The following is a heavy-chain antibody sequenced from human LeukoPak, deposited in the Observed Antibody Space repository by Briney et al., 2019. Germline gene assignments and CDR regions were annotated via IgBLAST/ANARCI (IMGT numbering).Heavy chain of an antibody. V-gene: IGHV3-11*01. CDR2: ISHSGRTM. Sequence: PGGSLRLSCAASGFTFSDYYMSWIRQAPGKRLEWVSYISHSGRTMYYADSVKGRFTISRDNAKNSLYLQMNSLRAGDTAVYYCARDSIVRGNIGNDMDVWGKGTTVTVSS. D-gene: IGHD2-8*01. J-gene: IGHJ6*03. CDR1: GFTFSDYY. CDR3: ARDSIVRGNIGNDMDV.